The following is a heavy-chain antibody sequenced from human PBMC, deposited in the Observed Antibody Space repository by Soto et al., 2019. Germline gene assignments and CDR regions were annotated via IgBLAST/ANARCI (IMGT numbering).Heavy chain of an antibody. CDR3: ARGIRDIAAAGTRSDAFDI. Sequence: SETLSLTCTVSGGSISSYYWSWIRQPPGKGLEWIGYIYYSGSTNYNPSLKSRVTISVDTSKNQFSLKLSSVTAADTAVYYCARGIRDIAAAGTRSDAFDIWGQGTMVTVSS. J-gene: IGHJ3*02. CDR1: GGSISSYY. V-gene: IGHV4-59*01. CDR2: IYYSGST. D-gene: IGHD6-13*01.